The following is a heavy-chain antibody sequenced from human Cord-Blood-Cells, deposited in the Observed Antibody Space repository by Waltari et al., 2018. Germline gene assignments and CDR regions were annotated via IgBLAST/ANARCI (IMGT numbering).Heavy chain of an antibody. J-gene: IGHJ3*02. D-gene: IGHD2-2*01. V-gene: IGHV3-30*02. CDR1: GFTFSSYG. CDR2: IRYDGSNK. Sequence: QVQLVESGGGVVQPGGSLRLSCAASGFTFSSYGLHWVRQAPGKGLEWVAFIRYDGSNKYYADSVKCRFTISRDNSKNTLYLQMNSLRAEDTAVYYCAKDFGLCSSTSCYLSAFDIWGQGTMVTVSS. CDR3: AKDFGLCSSTSCYLSAFDI.